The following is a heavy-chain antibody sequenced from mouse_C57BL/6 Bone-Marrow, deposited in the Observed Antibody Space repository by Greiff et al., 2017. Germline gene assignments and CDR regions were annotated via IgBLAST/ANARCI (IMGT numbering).Heavy chain of an antibody. V-gene: IGHV1-18*01. Sequence: EVKLVESGPELVKPGASVKIPCKASGYTFTDYNMDWVKQSHGKSLEWIGDINPNNGGTIYNQKFKGKATLTVDKSSSTAYMELRSLTSEDTAVYYCARRDYYGSSYSGYYAMDYWGQGTSVTVSS. CDR2: INPNNGGT. CDR1: GYTFTDYN. CDR3: ARRDYYGSSYSGYYAMDY. D-gene: IGHD1-1*01. J-gene: IGHJ4*01.